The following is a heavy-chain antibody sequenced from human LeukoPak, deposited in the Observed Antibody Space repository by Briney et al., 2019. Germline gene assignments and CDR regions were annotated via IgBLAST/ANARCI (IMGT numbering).Heavy chain of an antibody. J-gene: IGHJ4*02. V-gene: IGHV3-20*04. D-gene: IGHD2-21*02. CDR3: ARAQTYGDSRLLLDY. CDR2: INWNGGST. CDR1: GFTFGNYG. Sequence: GGSLRLSCAASGFTFGNYGMSWVRQAPGKGLEWVSGINWNGGSTGYADPVEGRFTISRDNAKNSQYLQMNSLRVEDTALYCCARAQTYGDSRLLLDYWGQGTLVTVSS.